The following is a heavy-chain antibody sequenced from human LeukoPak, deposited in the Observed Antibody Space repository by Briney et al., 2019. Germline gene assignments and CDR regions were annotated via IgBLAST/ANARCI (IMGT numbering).Heavy chain of an antibody. CDR3: ARGRIAKIVVVHSFSYGMDV. CDR2: INDYTGDT. CDR1: GGSFTDYF. D-gene: IGHD3-22*01. J-gene: IGHJ6*02. Sequence: SETLSLTCTVYGGSFTDYFWTWIRQSPGKGQEWIGEINDYTGDTNYNPSLNSRVSISLEKSKNQFSLELRSVTAADTAVYYCARGRIAKIVVVHSFSYGMDVWGQGPTVTVSS. V-gene: IGHV4-34*01.